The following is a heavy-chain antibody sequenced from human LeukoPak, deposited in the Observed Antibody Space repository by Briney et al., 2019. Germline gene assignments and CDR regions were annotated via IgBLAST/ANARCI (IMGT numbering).Heavy chain of an antibody. Sequence: SGGSLRLSCVVSGFTVTSVYMSWVRQAPGQGLEWVSIIHRDSRTFYADSVKGRFIISRDNSKNTLYLQLSSLRVEDTAVYHCASRGTWGQGTLVTVSS. D-gene: IGHD3-10*01. CDR2: IHRDSRT. J-gene: IGHJ5*02. V-gene: IGHV3-66*01. CDR3: ASRGT. CDR1: GFTVTSVY.